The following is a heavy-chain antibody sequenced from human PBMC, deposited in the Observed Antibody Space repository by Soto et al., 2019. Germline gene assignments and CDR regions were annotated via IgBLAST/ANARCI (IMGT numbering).Heavy chain of an antibody. Sequence: GGSLRLSCAASGFTFSSYGMHWVRQAPGKGLEWVAVIWYDGSNKYYADSVKGRFTISRDNSKNTLYLQMNSLRAEDTAVYYCARDYYDSSGYVDYWGQGTLVTVSS. J-gene: IGHJ4*02. V-gene: IGHV3-33*08. CDR1: GFTFSSYG. D-gene: IGHD3-22*01. CDR3: ARDYYDSSGYVDY. CDR2: IWYDGSNK.